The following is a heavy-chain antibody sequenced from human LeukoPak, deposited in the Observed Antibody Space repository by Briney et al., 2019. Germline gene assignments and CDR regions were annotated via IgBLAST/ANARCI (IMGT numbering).Heavy chain of an antibody. Sequence: GGSLRLSCAASGFTFSSYAMSWVRQAPGKWLEWVSAISGNGGSTYYADSVKGRFTISRDNSKNTVYLQMNSLRSEDTAVYYCAKELVIVVVVAATAFDYGGQGTLVTVSS. CDR3: AKELVIVVVVAATAFDY. CDR2: ISGNGGST. D-gene: IGHD2-15*01. V-gene: IGHV3-23*01. J-gene: IGHJ4*02. CDR1: GFTFSSYA.